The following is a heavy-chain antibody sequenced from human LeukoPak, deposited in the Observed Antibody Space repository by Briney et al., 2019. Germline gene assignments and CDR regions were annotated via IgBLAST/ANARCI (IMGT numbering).Heavy chain of an antibody. CDR2: IYYSGST. CDR1: GGSISSYY. V-gene: IGHV4-59*01. Sequence: SETLSLTCTVSGGSISSYYWSWIRQPPGKGLEWIGYIYYSGSTNYNPSLKSRVTISVDTSKNQFSLKLSSVTAADTAVYYCARVVVVSATPLSMDVWGKGTTVTVSS. J-gene: IGHJ6*03. CDR3: ARVVVVSATPLSMDV. D-gene: IGHD2-15*01.